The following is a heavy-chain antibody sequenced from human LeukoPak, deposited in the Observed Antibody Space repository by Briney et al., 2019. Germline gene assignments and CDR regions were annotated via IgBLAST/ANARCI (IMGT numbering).Heavy chain of an antibody. J-gene: IGHJ4*02. CDR2: IIPILGIA. D-gene: IGHD5-24*01. CDR1: GGTFSSYA. Sequence: ASVKVSCKAPGGTFSSYAISWVRQAPGQGLEWMGRIIPILGIANYAQKFQGRVTITADKSTSTAYMELSSLRSEDTAVYYCATDLEMAANFDYWGQGTLVTVSS. V-gene: IGHV1-69*04. CDR3: ATDLEMAANFDY.